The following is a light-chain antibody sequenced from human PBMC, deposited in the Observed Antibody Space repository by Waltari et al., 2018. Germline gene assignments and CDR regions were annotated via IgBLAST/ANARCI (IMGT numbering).Light chain of an antibody. CDR2: RDT. CDR1: NIGRKS. J-gene: IGLJ2*01. V-gene: IGLV3-9*01. Sequence: SYELTRPLSVSVALGQTARITCGGNNIGRKSVHWYQQKSGQAPVLVIYRDTNRPSGIPERFSGSKSVNTATLTINRAQAGDEADYYCQVWDSSTVLFGGGTKLTVL. CDR3: QVWDSSTVL.